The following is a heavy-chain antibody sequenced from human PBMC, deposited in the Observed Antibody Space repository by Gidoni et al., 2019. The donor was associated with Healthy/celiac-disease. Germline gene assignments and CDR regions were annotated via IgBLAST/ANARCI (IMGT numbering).Heavy chain of an antibody. V-gene: IGHV1-3*01. J-gene: IGHJ4*02. Sequence: QVQLVQAGAEGKKPGASVKVSCQASGYTFTSYAMHWVRQAPGQGREWMGWINADNGHTKYSQKFLGRVTITRDTSVSTAYLELGRLRSDDTAVYYCARDLPLELPREDENYWGQGTLVTVSS. CDR3: ARDLPLELPREDENY. D-gene: IGHD1-26*01. CDR2: INADNGHT. CDR1: GYTFTSYA.